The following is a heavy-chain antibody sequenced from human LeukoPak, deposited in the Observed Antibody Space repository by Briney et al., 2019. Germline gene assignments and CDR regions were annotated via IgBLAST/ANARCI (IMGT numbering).Heavy chain of an antibody. J-gene: IGHJ5*02. D-gene: IGHD3-10*01. CDR2: INHSGST. CDR1: GGSFSGYY. V-gene: IGHV4-34*01. Sequence: PSETLSPTCAVYGGSFSGYYWSWIRQPPGKGLEWIGEINHSGSTNYNPSLKSRVTISVDTSKNQFSLKLSSVTAADTAVYYCARVGYYYGSGEANWFDPWGQGTLVTVSS. CDR3: ARVGYYYGSGEANWFDP.